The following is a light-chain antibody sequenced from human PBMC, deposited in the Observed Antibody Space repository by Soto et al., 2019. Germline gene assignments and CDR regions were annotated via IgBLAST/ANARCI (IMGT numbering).Light chain of an antibody. V-gene: IGLV3-21*04. CDR3: QVLDSSSDHVV. CDR1: KIGSKS. Sequence: SYELTQPPSVSVAPGKTARITCGGNKIGSKSVHWYQQKPGQAPVLVIYYDSDRPSGIPERFSGSNSGNTATLTISRVEAGDEADYYCQVLDSSSDHVVFGGGTQLTVL. CDR2: YDS. J-gene: IGLJ2*01.